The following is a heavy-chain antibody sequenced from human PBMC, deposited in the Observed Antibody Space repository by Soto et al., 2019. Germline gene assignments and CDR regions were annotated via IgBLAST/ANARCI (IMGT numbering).Heavy chain of an antibody. CDR3: VRDYDSSGYNSDY. Sequence: PGGSLRLSCAASGFTFSSYWMHWVRQVPGKGLVWVSRINSEGTGTIYADSVKGRFTISRDNAKNTLYLQMNSLRAEDTAAYYCVRDYDSSGYNSDYWGQGTPVTVSS. CDR1: GFTFSSYW. CDR2: INSEGTGT. D-gene: IGHD3-22*01. J-gene: IGHJ4*02. V-gene: IGHV3-74*01.